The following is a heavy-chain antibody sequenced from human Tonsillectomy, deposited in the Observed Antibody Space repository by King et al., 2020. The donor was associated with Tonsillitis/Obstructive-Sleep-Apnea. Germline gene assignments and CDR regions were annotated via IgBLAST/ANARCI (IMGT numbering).Heavy chain of an antibody. CDR1: GGSISGHY. Sequence: QLQESGPGLVKPSETLSLTCTVSGGSISGHYWSWIRQPPGKGLEWIGYSYFSGSANYNPSLKSRVTISVDTYKNQFSLKLSSVTAADTAVYYCARVMVLEAGGDAFDIWGQGTMVTVSS. J-gene: IGHJ3*02. D-gene: IGHD2-8*01. V-gene: IGHV4-59*11. CDR3: ARVMVLEAGGDAFDI. CDR2: SYFSGSA.